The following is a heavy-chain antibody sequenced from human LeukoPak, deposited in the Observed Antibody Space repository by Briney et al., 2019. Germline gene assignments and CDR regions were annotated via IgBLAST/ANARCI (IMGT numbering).Heavy chain of an antibody. CDR3: ARVPHYYDSSGYYPHLANFDY. Sequence: GGSLSLSCAASGFTFSSYAMSWVRQAPGKGLEWVSAISGSGGSTYYADSVKGRFTISRDNSKNTLYLQMNSLRAEDTAVYYCARVPHYYDSSGYYPHLANFDYWGQGTLVTVSS. D-gene: IGHD3-22*01. CDR2: ISGSGGST. CDR1: GFTFSSYA. V-gene: IGHV3-23*01. J-gene: IGHJ4*02.